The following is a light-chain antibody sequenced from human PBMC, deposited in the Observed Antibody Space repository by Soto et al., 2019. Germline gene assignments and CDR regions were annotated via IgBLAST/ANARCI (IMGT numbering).Light chain of an antibody. CDR3: QQYDNIRVT. J-gene: IGKJ5*01. V-gene: IGKV1-33*01. CDR1: RDITNY. Sequence: DIQMTQPPSSLSASVGDRVTITCQASRDITNYLNWYQQKPGKAPKLLISDASILETGVPSRFSGSGSGTDFTFTISSLQPEDIATYYCQQYDNIRVTFGQGTRLEIK. CDR2: DAS.